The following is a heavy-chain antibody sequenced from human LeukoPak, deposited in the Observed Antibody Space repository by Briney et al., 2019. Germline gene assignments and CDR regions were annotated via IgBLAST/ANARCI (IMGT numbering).Heavy chain of an antibody. J-gene: IGHJ4*02. Sequence: SVKVSCKASGYTFTSYDISWVRQAPGQGLEWMGGIIPIFGTANYAQEFQGRVTITADESTSTAYMELSSLRSEDTAVYYCARGEEMATTPGGFDYWGQGTLVTVSS. V-gene: IGHV1-69*13. D-gene: IGHD5-24*01. CDR1: GYTFTSYD. CDR3: ARGEEMATTPGGFDY. CDR2: IIPIFGTA.